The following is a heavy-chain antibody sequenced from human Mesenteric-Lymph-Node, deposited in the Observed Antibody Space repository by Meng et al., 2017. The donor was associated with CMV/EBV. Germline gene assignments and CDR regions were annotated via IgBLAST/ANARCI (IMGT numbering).Heavy chain of an antibody. J-gene: IGHJ4*02. CDR3: ARPTRGYSYGYEIFDY. D-gene: IGHD5-18*01. CDR1: GGSVSSGSYY. V-gene: IGHV4-39*01. CDR2: IYYSGST. Sequence: SETLSLTCTVSGGSVSSGSYYWSWIRQPPGKGLEWIGSIYYSGSTYYNPSLKSRVTISVDTSKNQFSLKLSSVTAADTAVYYCARPTRGYSYGYEIFDYWGQGTLVTVSS.